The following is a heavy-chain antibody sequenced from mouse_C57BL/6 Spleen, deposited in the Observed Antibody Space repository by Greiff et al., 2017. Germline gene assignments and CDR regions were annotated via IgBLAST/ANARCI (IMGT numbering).Heavy chain of an antibody. CDR3: ARDSSGFYAMDY. CDR2: IDPEDGET. Sequence: EVQLQQSGAELVKPGASVKLSCTASGFNIKDYYMHWVKQRTEQGLEWIGRIDPEDGETKDAPKFQGKATITADTSSNTAYLQLSSLTSEDTAVYYCARDSSGFYAMDYWGQGTSVTVSS. D-gene: IGHD3-2*02. V-gene: IGHV14-2*01. CDR1: GFNIKDYY. J-gene: IGHJ4*01.